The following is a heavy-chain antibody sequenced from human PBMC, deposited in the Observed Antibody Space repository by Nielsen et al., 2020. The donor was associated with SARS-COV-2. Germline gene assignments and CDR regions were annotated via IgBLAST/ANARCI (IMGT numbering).Heavy chain of an antibody. CDR2: ISSSSSYT. CDR1: GFTFSDYY. Sequence: GESLKISCAASGFTFSDYYMSWIRQTPGKGLEWVSYISSSSSYTNYADSVKGRFTIPRDNAKNSLYLQMNSLRAEDTAVYYCARDTGGYSSGWYDAFDIWGQGTMVTVSS. J-gene: IGHJ3*02. CDR3: ARDTGGYSSGWYDAFDI. V-gene: IGHV3-11*06. D-gene: IGHD6-19*01.